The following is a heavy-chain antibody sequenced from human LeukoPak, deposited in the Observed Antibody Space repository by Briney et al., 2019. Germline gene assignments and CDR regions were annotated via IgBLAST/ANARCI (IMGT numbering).Heavy chain of an antibody. Sequence: SETLSLTCTVSGYAIGSNYFWGWIRQPPGKGLEWIGSIHHRGTTYYNPSLKGRLTISLDTSKNQFSLNLTSVTASDTAVYYCSRETAGTTIDFWGQGRLVAVSP. CDR3: SRETAGTTIDF. CDR1: GYAIGSNYF. D-gene: IGHD3-10*01. CDR2: IHHRGTT. V-gene: IGHV4-38-2*02. J-gene: IGHJ4*02.